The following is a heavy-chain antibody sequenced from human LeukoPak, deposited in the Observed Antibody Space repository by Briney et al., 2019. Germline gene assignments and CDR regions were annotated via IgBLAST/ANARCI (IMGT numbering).Heavy chain of an antibody. CDR3: ARDSTSDTLGY. D-gene: IGHD2-2*02. CDR1: GFTFSRYW. Sequence: GGSLRLSCAGSGFTFSRYWMSWVRQAPGKGLEWVANIKQDGSAKYCVDSVKGRFTMSRDNAKNSLYLQMNSLRVEDTAVYYCARDSTSDTLGYWGQGTLVIVSS. V-gene: IGHV3-7*01. J-gene: IGHJ4*02. CDR2: IKQDGSAK.